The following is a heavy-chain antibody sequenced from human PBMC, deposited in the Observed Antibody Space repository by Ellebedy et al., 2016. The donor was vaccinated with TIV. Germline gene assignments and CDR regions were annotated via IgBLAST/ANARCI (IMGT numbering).Heavy chain of an antibody. V-gene: IGHV4-59*01. J-gene: IGHJ4*02. CDR3: AFLLRGLRGGYYFDF. CDR2: MFHSGKT. D-gene: IGHD3-10*01. CDR1: GVSISSFY. Sequence: MPSETLSLTCTVSGVSISSFYWSWIRQPPGKALEWLGYMFHSGKTNYNPSLKSRATISVDTSKNHFSLKLNSVTAADTAVYYCAFLLRGLRGGYYFDFWGQGALVTVSS.